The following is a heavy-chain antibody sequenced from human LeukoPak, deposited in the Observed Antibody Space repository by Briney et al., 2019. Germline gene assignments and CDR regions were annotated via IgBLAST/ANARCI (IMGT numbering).Heavy chain of an antibody. CDR2: TPYDGNSK. D-gene: IGHD3-16*01. J-gene: IGHJ4*02. Sequence: GGSLRLSCAASGFSFSTYGMHWVRQAPGKGLEWVAFTPYDGNSKYYTDSMKGRFTVSKDNLQNTLYLQMNNLGIEDTAVYFCARAEGVDLYFDYWGQGTPVTVSS. V-gene: IGHV3-30*02. CDR1: GFSFSTYG. CDR3: ARAEGVDLYFDY.